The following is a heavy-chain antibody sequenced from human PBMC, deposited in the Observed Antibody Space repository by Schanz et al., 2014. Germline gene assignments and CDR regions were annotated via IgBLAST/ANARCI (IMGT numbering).Heavy chain of an antibody. D-gene: IGHD6-13*01. CDR2: INTGVNT. CDR3: ARGLIAAAGGAFDY. J-gene: IGHJ4*02. Sequence: EVQLLESGGGLVQPGGSLRLSCAASGFTFGDYAMTWVRQAPGKGLEWVSAINTGVNTYYADSVRGRFTMSRDNSKNTLYLQMNSLRARDAAVYYCARGLIAAAGGAFDYWGQGTLIAVSA. CDR1: GFTFGDYA. V-gene: IGHV3-23*01.